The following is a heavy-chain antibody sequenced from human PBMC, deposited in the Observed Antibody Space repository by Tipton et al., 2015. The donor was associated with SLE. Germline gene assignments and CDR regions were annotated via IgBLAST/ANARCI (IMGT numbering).Heavy chain of an antibody. D-gene: IGHD6-13*01. J-gene: IGHJ6*02. Sequence: TLSLTCVVSGYSISSGYYWGWIRQPPGKGLEWIGSIYYSGSTNYNPSLKSRVTISVDTSKNQFSLKPSSVTAADTAVYYCARRCSIAAVRGLSCYYYGMDVWGQGTTVTVSS. CDR3: ARRCSIAAVRGLSCYYYGMDV. V-gene: IGHV4-38-2*01. CDR1: GYSISSGYY. CDR2: IYYSGST.